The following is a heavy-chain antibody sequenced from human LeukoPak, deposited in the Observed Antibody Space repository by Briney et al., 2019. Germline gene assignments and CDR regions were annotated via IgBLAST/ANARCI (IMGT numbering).Heavy chain of an antibody. V-gene: IGHV3-23*01. CDR2: ISGRGGST. CDR1: GFTFSSYA. Sequence: GGSLRLSCAASGFTFSSYAMSWVRQAPGKGLEWVSAISGRGGSTYYADSVKGRFTISRDNSKNTLYLQMNSLRAEDTAVYYCALLLLWIQLPYFFDYWGQGTLVTVSS. D-gene: IGHD5-18*01. J-gene: IGHJ4*02. CDR3: ALLLLWIQLPYFFDY.